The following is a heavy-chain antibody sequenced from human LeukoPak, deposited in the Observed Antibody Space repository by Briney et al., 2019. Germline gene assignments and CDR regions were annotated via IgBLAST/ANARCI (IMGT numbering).Heavy chain of an antibody. CDR2: LHYSGST. CDR3: ARSIAGTRSKFDY. V-gene: IGHV4-59*08. CDR1: GGSISNYY. D-gene: IGHD1/OR15-1a*01. J-gene: IGHJ4*02. Sequence: SETLSLTCTVPGGSISNYYWSWIRQPPGEGLEWIAYLHYSGSTNYNPSLKSRVTTSVDTSKSQFSLKLSSVTAADTAVYYCARSIAGTRSKFDYWGQGTLVTVSS.